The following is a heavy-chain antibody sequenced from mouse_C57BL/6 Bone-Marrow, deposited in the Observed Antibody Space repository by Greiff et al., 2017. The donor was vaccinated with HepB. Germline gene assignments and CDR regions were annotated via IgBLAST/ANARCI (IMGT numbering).Heavy chain of an antibody. J-gene: IGHJ4*01. CDR2: ISDGGSYT. V-gene: IGHV5-4*01. CDR3: ARPYRGVYYAMDY. CDR1: GFTFSSYA. Sequence: EVQRVESGGGLVKPGGSLKLSCAASGFTFSSYAMSWVRQTPEKRLEWVATISDGGSYTYYPDNVKGRFTISRDNAKNNLYLQMSHLKSEDTAMYYCARPYRGVYYAMDYWGQGTSVTVSS. D-gene: IGHD2-10*01.